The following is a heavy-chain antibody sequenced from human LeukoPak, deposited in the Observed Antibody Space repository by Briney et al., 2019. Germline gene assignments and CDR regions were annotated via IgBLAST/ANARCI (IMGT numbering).Heavy chain of an antibody. CDR3: ARVRIAVAGWDAFDI. Sequence: GESLKISCKGSGYSFTSYWIGWVRQMPGKGLEWMGIIYPGDPDTRYSPSFQGQVTISADKSISTAYLQWSSLKASDTAMYYCARVRIAVAGWDAFDIWGQGTMVTVSS. CDR2: IYPGDPDT. J-gene: IGHJ3*02. D-gene: IGHD6-19*01. CDR1: GYSFTSYW. V-gene: IGHV5-51*01.